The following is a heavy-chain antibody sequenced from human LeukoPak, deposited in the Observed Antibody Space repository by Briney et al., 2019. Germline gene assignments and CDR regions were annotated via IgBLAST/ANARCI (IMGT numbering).Heavy chain of an antibody. CDR3: VQDGPLRSDY. Sequence: SETLSLTCTVSGASLSTNYWSWIRQPAGKGLEWVGRIFASGNTNYNPSLESRIAMSVDTSKNQFSLNLSSATAADTAIYYCVQDGPLRSDYWGQGTLVTVSS. D-gene: IGHD3-16*01. CDR2: IFASGNT. CDR1: GASLSTNY. V-gene: IGHV4-4*07. J-gene: IGHJ4*02.